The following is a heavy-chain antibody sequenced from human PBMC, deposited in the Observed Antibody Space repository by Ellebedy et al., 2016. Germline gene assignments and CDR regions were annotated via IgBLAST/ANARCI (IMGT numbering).Heavy chain of an antibody. D-gene: IGHD6-19*01. CDR1: GYTFTSYD. V-gene: IGHV1-8*01. J-gene: IGHJ5*02. CDR2: MNPNSGNT. Sequence: ASVKVSCKASGYTFTSYDINWVRQATGQRLEWMGWMNPNSGNTGYAQKFQGRVTMTRNTSISTAYMELSSLRSEDTAVYYCARRYSSGWYFNWFDPWGQGTLVTVSS. CDR3: ARRYSSGWYFNWFDP.